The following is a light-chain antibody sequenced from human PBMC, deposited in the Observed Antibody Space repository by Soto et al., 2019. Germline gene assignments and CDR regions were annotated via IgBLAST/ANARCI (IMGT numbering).Light chain of an antibody. CDR1: QSVSSN. CDR3: QQYNNWPPMA. V-gene: IGKV3-15*01. J-gene: IGKJ1*01. Sequence: EIVMTQSPATLSVSPGESATLSCRASQSVSSNLAWYPQKPGQAPRLLIYGASTRATGIPARFSGSGSGTEFTLTISSLQSEDFAVYYCQQYNNWPPMAFGQGTKVEIK. CDR2: GAS.